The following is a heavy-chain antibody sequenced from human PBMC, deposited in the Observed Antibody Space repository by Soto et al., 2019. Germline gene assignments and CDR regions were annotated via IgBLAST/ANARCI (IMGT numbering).Heavy chain of an antibody. V-gene: IGHV1-2*04. CDR3: ARESYYGSGSYHY. CDR2: INPNSGGT. Sequence: ASVKVSCKASGYTFTGYYMHWVRQAPGQGLEWMGWINPNSGGTNYAQKFQGWVTMTRDTSISTAYMELSRLTSDDTVVYHCARESYYGSGSYHYWGQGTPVTVSS. D-gene: IGHD3-10*01. J-gene: IGHJ4*02. CDR1: GYTFTGYY.